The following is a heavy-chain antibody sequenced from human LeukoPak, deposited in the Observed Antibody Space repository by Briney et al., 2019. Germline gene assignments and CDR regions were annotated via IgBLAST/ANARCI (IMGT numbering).Heavy chain of an antibody. V-gene: IGHV3-74*01. Sequence: GGSLRLSCAASGFTFSSYWMHWVRQAPGKGLVWVSRIYSDGISTSYADSVKGRFTISRDNSKNTLYLQMNSLRVEDTAVYYCAKAPRFGDHATEYYYYMHVWGKGTTVTVSS. J-gene: IGHJ6*03. D-gene: IGHD3-16*01. CDR1: GFTFSSYW. CDR3: AKAPRFGDHATEYYYYMHV. CDR2: IYSDGIST.